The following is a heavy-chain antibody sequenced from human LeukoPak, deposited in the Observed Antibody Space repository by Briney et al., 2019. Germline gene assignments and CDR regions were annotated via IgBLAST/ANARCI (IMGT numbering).Heavy chain of an antibody. J-gene: IGHJ6*02. Sequence: GGSLRLSCAASGFTFSSYWMSWVRQAPGKGLEWVANIKQDGSEKYYVDSVKGRFTISRDNAKNSLYLQMNSLRAEDTAVYYCARDPRKVVGDGMDVWGQGTTVTVSS. D-gene: IGHD2-15*01. CDR1: GFTFSSYW. CDR2: IKQDGSEK. V-gene: IGHV3-7*01. CDR3: ARDPRKVVGDGMDV.